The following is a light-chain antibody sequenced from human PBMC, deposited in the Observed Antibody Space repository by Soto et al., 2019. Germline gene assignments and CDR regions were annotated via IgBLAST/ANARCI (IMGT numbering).Light chain of an antibody. J-gene: IGKJ1*01. CDR3: QQYNNWPRT. CDR1: QSLSSS. V-gene: IGKV3-15*01. CDR2: GAS. Sequence: MTQSPGTVSLSPGERATLSCRASQSLSSSQLAWYQQKPGQAPRLLIYGASTRATGIPARFSGSGSGTEFTLTIPSLQSEDFAVYYCQQYNNWPRTFGQGTKVDI.